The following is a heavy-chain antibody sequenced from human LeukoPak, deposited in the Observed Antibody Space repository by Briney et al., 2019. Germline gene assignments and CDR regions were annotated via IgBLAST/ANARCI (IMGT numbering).Heavy chain of an antibody. V-gene: IGHV3-23*01. CDR1: GFTFSSYA. D-gene: IGHD1-1*01. Sequence: GGSLRLSCAASGFTFSSYAMSWVRQAPGKGLEWVSAISGSGGSTYYVDSVKGRFTISRDNAKNSLYLQMNSLRAEDTAVYYCARDLPDEVPSFDLWGRGTLVTVSS. J-gene: IGHJ2*01. CDR2: ISGSGGST. CDR3: ARDLPDEVPSFDL.